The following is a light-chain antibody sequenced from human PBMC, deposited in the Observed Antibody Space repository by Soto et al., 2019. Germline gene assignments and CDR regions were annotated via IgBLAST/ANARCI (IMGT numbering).Light chain of an antibody. CDR1: QGIRSY. J-gene: IGKJ2*01. CDR3: QQLNSYPQT. CDR2: GAS. Sequence: DIQLTQSPSFLSASVGERVTITCRASQGIRSYLAWYQQKPGRAPKLLIYGASILQNGVSSRFSGGGSGTDFTLTISRLQPEDFATYYCQQLNSYPQTFGQGTKLDLK. V-gene: IGKV1-9*01.